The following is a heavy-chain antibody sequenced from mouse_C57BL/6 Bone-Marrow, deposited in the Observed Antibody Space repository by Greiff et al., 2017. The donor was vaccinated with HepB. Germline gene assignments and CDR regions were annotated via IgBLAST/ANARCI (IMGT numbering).Heavy chain of an antibody. Sequence: EVQLQESGPGLVKPSQSLSLTCSVTGYSITSGYYWNWIRQFPGNKLEWMGYISYDGSNNYNPSLKNRISITRDTSKNQFFLKLNSVTTEDTATYYCAKERGTPWFAYWGQGTLVTVSA. CDR1: GYSITSGYY. D-gene: IGHD2-14*01. CDR2: ISYDGSN. CDR3: AKERGTPWFAY. V-gene: IGHV3-6*01. J-gene: IGHJ3*01.